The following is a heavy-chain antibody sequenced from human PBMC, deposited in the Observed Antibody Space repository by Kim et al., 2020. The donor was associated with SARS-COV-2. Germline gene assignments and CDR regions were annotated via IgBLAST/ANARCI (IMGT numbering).Heavy chain of an antibody. CDR3: ANWRTGLDY. CDR2: ISWNSGSI. Sequence: GGSLRLSCAASGFTFDDYAMHWVRQAPGKGLEWVSGISWNSGSIGYADSVKGRFTISRDNAKNSLYLQMNSLRAEDTALYYCANWRTGLDYWGQGTLVTVSS. J-gene: IGHJ4*02. CDR1: GFTFDDYA. V-gene: IGHV3-9*01.